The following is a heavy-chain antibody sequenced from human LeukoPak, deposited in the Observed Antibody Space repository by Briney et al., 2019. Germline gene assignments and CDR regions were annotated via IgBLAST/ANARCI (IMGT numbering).Heavy chain of an antibody. CDR3: AKDGYSYGPKNFDY. J-gene: IGHJ4*02. Sequence: ASVKVSCKASGYTFTSDGISWVRQAPGQGLEWMGWISAYNGNTNYAQKLQGRVTMTTDTSTSTAYMELRSLRSDDTALYYCAKDGYSYGPKNFDYWGQGTLVTVSS. V-gene: IGHV1-18*01. CDR2: ISAYNGNT. CDR1: GYTFTSDG. D-gene: IGHD5-18*01.